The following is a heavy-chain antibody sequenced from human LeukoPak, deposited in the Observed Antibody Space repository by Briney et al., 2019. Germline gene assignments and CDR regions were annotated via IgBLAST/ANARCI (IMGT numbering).Heavy chain of an antibody. CDR3: ARDSLELHFDY. J-gene: IGHJ4*02. D-gene: IGHD1-7*01. CDR2: INPNSGGT. V-gene: IGHV1-2*02. CDR1: GYTFTCYY. Sequence: ASVKVSCKASGYTFTCYYMHWVRQAPGQGLEWMGWINPNSGGTNYAQKFQGGVTMTRDTSISTAYMELSRLRSDDTAVYYCARDSLELHFDYWGQGTLVTVSS.